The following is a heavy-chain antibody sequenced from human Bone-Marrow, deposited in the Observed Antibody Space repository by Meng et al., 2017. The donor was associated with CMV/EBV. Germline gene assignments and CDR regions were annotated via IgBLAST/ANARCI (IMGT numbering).Heavy chain of an antibody. CDR1: GFTFSSYW. CDR3: TRIGWYAISG. Sequence: GGSLRLSCAASGFTFSSYWMSWVRQAPGKGLEWVSSISSSSSYIYYADSVKGRFTISRDNAKNSLYLQMNSLRAEDTAVYYCTRIGWYAISGWGQGTLVTVSS. CDR2: ISSSSSYI. J-gene: IGHJ4*02. D-gene: IGHD6-19*01. V-gene: IGHV3-21*01.